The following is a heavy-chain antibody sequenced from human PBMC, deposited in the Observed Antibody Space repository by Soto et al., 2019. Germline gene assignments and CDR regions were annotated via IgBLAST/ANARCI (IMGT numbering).Heavy chain of an antibody. CDR2: IIPILGIA. D-gene: IGHD2-2*01. V-gene: IGHV1-69*02. Sequence: QVQLVQSGAEVKKPGSSVKVSCKASGGTFSSYTISWVRQAPGQGLEWMGRIIPILGIANYAQKFQGRVTITADKSTSTAYMELSSLRSEDTAVYYCARGSIAVVPAAIWSAHWFDPWGQGTLVTVSS. J-gene: IGHJ5*02. CDR3: ARGSIAVVPAAIWSAHWFDP. CDR1: GGTFSSYT.